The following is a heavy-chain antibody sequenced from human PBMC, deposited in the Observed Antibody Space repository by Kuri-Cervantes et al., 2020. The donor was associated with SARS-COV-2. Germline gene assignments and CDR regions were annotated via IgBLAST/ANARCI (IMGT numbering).Heavy chain of an antibody. CDR1: GYTFTSYG. Sequence: ASVKVSCKASGYTFTSYGISWVRQAPGQGLEWMGWISAYNGNTNYAQKLQGRVTITADKSTSTAYMELSSLRSEDTAVYYCAADMAYCGGDCYSNYYYYYGMDVWGQGTTVTVSS. D-gene: IGHD2-21*02. CDR3: AADMAYCGGDCYSNYYYYYGMDV. J-gene: IGHJ6*02. CDR2: ISAYNGNT. V-gene: IGHV1-18*04.